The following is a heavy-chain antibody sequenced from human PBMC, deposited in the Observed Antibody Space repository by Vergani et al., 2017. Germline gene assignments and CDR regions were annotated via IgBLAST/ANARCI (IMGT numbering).Heavy chain of an antibody. V-gene: IGHV3-30-3*01. CDR3: ARDFDSVDDYGGFFPFDY. CDR2: ISYDGSNK. D-gene: IGHD4-23*01. J-gene: IGHJ4*02. CDR1: GFTFSSYA. Sequence: QVQLVESGGGVVQPGRSLRLSCAASGFTFSSYAMHWVRQAPGKGLEWVAVISYDGSNKYYADSVKGRFTISRDNSKNTLYLQMNSLRAEDTAVYYCARDFDSVDDYGGFFPFDYWGQGTLVTVSS.